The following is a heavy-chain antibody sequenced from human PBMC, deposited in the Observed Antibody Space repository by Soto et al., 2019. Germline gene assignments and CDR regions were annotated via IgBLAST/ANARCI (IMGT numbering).Heavy chain of an antibody. CDR2: IYYLGST. CDR3: ARDGYDGSGTPYPAY. J-gene: IGHJ4*02. V-gene: IGHV4-59*01. Sequence: SETLSLTCSFSVGSMSEYFWSWIRHSPGKGLEWIGYIYYLGSTDYNPSLKSRVTISVDTSKRQFSLRLTSVTAADTAVYYCARDGYDGSGTPYPAYWGPGTQVTVSS. D-gene: IGHD3-10*01. CDR1: VGSMSEYF.